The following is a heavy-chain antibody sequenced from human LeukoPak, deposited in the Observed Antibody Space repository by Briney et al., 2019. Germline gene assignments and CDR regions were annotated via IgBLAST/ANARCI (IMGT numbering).Heavy chain of an antibody. CDR3: ARDLEVVVTAILDY. V-gene: IGHV3-30*04. CDR1: GFTFSSYA. D-gene: IGHD2-21*02. CDR2: ISYDGSNK. J-gene: IGHJ4*02. Sequence: GRSLRLYCEASGFTFSSYAMHWVRQAPGKGLEWVAVISYDGSNKYYADSVKGRFTISRDNSKNTLYLQMNSLRAEDTAVYYCARDLEVVVTAILDYWGQGTLVTVSS.